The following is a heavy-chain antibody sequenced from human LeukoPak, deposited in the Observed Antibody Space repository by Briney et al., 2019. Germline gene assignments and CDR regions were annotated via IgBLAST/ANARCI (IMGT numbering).Heavy chain of an antibody. CDR3: ARNRHDSARLPFDP. Sequence: PGGSLRLSCAASEFTFTNYAMSWARQAPGEGLEWVSAISSSGAVTSYANSVRGRFTISRDNSKNTVYLQMHSLTAEDTAIYYCARNRHDSARLPFDPWGQGTLVTVSS. D-gene: IGHD3-22*01. CDR2: ISSSGAVT. V-gene: IGHV3-23*01. CDR1: EFTFTNYA. J-gene: IGHJ5*02.